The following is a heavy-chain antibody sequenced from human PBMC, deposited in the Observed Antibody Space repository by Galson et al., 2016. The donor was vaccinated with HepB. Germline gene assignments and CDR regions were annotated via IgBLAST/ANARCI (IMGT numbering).Heavy chain of an antibody. Sequence: SLRLSCAASGFNFDDYVMTWVRQAPGKGLEWVSSINWNGGTRGYLDSVRGRFTISRDNANNVLYLQMNSLRAEDTAFYYCARDDRRMNWNPTSSDYWGQGTLVTVSS. CDR3: ARDDRRMNWNPTSSDY. CDR2: INWNGGTR. D-gene: IGHD1-1*01. J-gene: IGHJ4*01. V-gene: IGHV3-20*04. CDR1: GFNFDDYV.